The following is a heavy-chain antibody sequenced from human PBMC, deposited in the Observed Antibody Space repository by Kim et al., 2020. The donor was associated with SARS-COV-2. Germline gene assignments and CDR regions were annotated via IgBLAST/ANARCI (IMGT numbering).Heavy chain of an antibody. V-gene: IGHV4-34*01. CDR3: AGDAVSNHYFDY. J-gene: IGHJ4*02. D-gene: IGHD2-8*01. Sequence: SYNPALKSRVSTSVDACKHQFYLKLSSVTAADTAVYYCAGDAVSNHYFDYWGQGTLVTVSS.